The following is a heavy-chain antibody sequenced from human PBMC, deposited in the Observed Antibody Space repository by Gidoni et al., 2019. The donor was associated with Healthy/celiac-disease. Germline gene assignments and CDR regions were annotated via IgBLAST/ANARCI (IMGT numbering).Heavy chain of an antibody. Sequence: EVQLLESGGGLVQPGGSLRLSCAASGFTFSSYAMSWVRQAQGKGLEWVSAISGSGARTSYADSVKGRFTISRDNSKNTLYLQMTSLRAEDTAVYYCAGGYGYYYYGMDVWGQGTTVTVSS. D-gene: IGHD5-12*01. J-gene: IGHJ6*02. CDR2: ISGSGART. CDR3: AGGYGYYYYGMDV. CDR1: GFTFSSYA. V-gene: IGHV3-23*01.